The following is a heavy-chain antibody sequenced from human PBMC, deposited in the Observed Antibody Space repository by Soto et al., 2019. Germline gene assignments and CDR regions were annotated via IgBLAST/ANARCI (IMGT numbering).Heavy chain of an antibody. CDR3: AREPAPQDNVNLAGYFPFDY. V-gene: IGHV3-30-3*01. CDR2: ISYDGDHK. CDR1: GFSFSTYA. Sequence: QVQLVESGGGVVQPGRSLRLSCAASGFSFSTYAMHWVRQTPGKGLEWVAVISYDGDHKYYTDSVKGRFTISRDNSKNTLYLLMNRLRSEDTPIYYCAREPAPQDNVNLAGYFPFDYWGQGTRVTVSS. D-gene: IGHD3-9*01. J-gene: IGHJ4*02.